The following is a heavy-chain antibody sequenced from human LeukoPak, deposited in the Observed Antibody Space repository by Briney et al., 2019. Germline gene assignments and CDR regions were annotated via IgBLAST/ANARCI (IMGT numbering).Heavy chain of an antibody. CDR3: AKAGSGYYYYGSGSYYKDYYYMDV. CDR2: INSDGSST. Sequence: GGSLRLSCAASGFTFSSYWMHWVRQAPGKGLVWVSRINSDGSSTSYADSVKGRFTISRDNSKNTLYLQMNSLRAEDTAVYYCAKAGSGYYYYGSGSYYKDYYYMDVWVKGTTVTVSS. D-gene: IGHD3-10*01. CDR1: GFTFSSYW. V-gene: IGHV3-74*01. J-gene: IGHJ6*03.